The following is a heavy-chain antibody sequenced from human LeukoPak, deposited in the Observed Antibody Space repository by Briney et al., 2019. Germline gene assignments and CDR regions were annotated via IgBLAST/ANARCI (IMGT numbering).Heavy chain of an antibody. V-gene: IGHV4-31*11. CDR2: IYYSGST. D-gene: IGHD5-18*01. CDR1: GGSFSGYY. Sequence: SETLSLTCAVHGGSFSGYYWSWIRQHPGKGLEWIGYIYYSGSTYYNPSLKSRVTISVDTSKNQFSLKLSSVTAADTAVYYCARVVGYSYAEYYYYYGMDVWGQGTTVTVSS. CDR3: ARVVGYSYAEYYYYYGMDV. J-gene: IGHJ6*02.